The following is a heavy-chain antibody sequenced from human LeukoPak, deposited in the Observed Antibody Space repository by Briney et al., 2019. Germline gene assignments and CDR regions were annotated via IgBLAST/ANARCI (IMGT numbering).Heavy chain of an antibody. CDR1: GGSISSYY. Sequence: SETLSLTCTVSGGSISSYYWSWIRQPPGKGLEWIGYIYYSGSTNYNPSLKSRVTISVDTSKNQFSLKLSSVTAADTAVYYCARSRRGYHYMDVWGKGTTVTVSS. CDR2: IYYSGST. V-gene: IGHV4-59*01. J-gene: IGHJ6*03. CDR3: ARSRRGYHYMDV.